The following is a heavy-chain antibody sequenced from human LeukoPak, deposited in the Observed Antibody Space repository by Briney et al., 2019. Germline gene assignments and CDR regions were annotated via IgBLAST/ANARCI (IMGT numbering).Heavy chain of an antibody. CDR1: GGSISSGTFS. CDR2: LRYSGDT. J-gene: IGHJ4*02. Sequence: SETLSLNCTVSGGSISSGTFSWGWIRQPPGKGLEWIGSLRYSGDTKYNPSLKSRLTMSTDTSKKQFSLKLNSVTAADTAVYYCYLREQASTHSWGQGTLVTVSS. D-gene: IGHD2-15*01. CDR3: YLREQASTHS. V-gene: IGHV4-39*01.